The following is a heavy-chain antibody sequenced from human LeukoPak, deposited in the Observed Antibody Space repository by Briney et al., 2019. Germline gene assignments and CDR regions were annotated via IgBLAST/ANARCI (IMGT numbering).Heavy chain of an antibody. Sequence: ASVKVSCKASGFTFSNSAVQWVRQARGQRLEWIGWIVVGSGNTNYAQKFQARVTITRDMSTSTAYMESSSLRSEDTAVYYCATGSPRSSSWYCSYWGQGTLVTVSS. D-gene: IGHD6-13*01. CDR2: IVVGSGNT. V-gene: IGHV1-58*01. CDR3: ATGSPRSSSWYCSY. J-gene: IGHJ4*02. CDR1: GFTFSNSA.